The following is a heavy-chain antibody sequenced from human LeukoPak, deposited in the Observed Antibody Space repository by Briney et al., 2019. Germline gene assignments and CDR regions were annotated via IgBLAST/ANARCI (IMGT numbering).Heavy chain of an antibody. CDR3: ARDVVPVGATPDAFDI. CDR2: IYYSGST. J-gene: IGHJ3*02. Sequence: SETLSLTCTVSGGSISSYYWSWIRQPPGKGLEWIGYIYYSGSTNYNPSLKSRVNISVDTSKNQFSLKLRSVTAADTAVYYRARDVVPVGATPDAFDIWGQGTMVTVSS. V-gene: IGHV4-59*01. CDR1: GGSISSYY. D-gene: IGHD1-26*01.